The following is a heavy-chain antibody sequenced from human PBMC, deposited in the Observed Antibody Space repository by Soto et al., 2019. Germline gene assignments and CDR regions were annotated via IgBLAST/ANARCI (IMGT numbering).Heavy chain of an antibody. CDR3: ARQEQWLVPDY. Sequence: SETLSLTCAVSGGSISGYYWSWIRQSPRKGLEWIGYIYYSGSTNYNPSLKSRVAISVDTSKNQFSLKLSSVTAADTAVYFCARQEQWLVPDYWGQGTLVTVS. J-gene: IGHJ4*02. CDR1: GGSISGYY. D-gene: IGHD6-19*01. CDR2: IYYSGST. V-gene: IGHV4-59*08.